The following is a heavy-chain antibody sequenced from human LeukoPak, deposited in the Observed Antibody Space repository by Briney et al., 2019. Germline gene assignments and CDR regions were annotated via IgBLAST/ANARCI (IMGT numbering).Heavy chain of an antibody. CDR2: IDYSGST. J-gene: IGHJ4*02. D-gene: IGHD2-15*01. V-gene: IGHV4-39*07. CDR3: AREGLPGY. CDR1: GGSISSNDYF. Sequence: PSETLSLTCTVSGGSISSNDYFWGWIRQSPGNGLEWIGSIDYSGSTYINPSLKSRVTMSEDTSKNQFSLKLSSVTAADTAVYYCAREGLPGYWGQGTLVTVSS.